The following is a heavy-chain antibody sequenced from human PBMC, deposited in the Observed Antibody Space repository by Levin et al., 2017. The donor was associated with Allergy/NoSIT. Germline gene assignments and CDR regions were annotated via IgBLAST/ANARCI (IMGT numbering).Heavy chain of an antibody. CDR1: GFTFSSYA. CDR3: AKSLGYCSSTSCYPYYYYGMDV. J-gene: IGHJ6*02. V-gene: IGHV3-23*01. D-gene: IGHD2-2*01. CDR2: ISGSGGST. Sequence: GGSLRLSCAASGFTFSSYAMSWVRQAPGKGLEWVSAISGSGGSTYYADSVKGRFTISRDNSKNTLYLQMNSLRAEDTAVYYCAKSLGYCSSTSCYPYYYYGMDVWGQGTTVTVSS.